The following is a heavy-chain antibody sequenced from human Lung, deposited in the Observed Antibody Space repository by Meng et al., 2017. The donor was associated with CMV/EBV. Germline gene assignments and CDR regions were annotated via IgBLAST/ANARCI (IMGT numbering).Heavy chain of an antibody. CDR2: INPNSGGT. D-gene: IGHD3-22*01. CDR1: GYTFSDYY. V-gene: IGHV1-2*02. J-gene: IGHJ4*02. Sequence: ASXXVSXKVSGYTFSDYYMHWVRQAPGQGLEWMGWINPNSGGTNYAQKFQGRVTMTRDTSISTAYMELSRLRSDDTAVYYCAREDYHDSTSYQDFDYWGQGTXVTVSS. CDR3: AREDYHDSTSYQDFDY.